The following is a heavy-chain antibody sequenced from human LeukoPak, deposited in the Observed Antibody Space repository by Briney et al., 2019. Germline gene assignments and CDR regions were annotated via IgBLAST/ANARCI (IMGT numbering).Heavy chain of an antibody. J-gene: IGHJ3*02. CDR2: ISAYNGNT. Sequence: ASVKVSCKASGYTFTIYGISWVRQAPGQGLEWMGWISAYNGNTNYAQKLQGRVTMTTDTSTSTAYMELRSLRSDDTAVYYCARGGYYYDSEGSAFDIWGQGTMVTVSS. CDR1: GYTFTIYG. CDR3: ARGGYYYDSEGSAFDI. V-gene: IGHV1-18*01. D-gene: IGHD3-22*01.